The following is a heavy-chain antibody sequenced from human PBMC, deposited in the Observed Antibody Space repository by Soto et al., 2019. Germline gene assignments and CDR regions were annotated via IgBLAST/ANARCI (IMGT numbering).Heavy chain of an antibody. V-gene: IGHV3-73*01. Sequence: VRQASGKGLEWVGRIRSKANSYATAYAASVKGRFTISRDDSKNTAYLQMNSLKTEDTAVYYCTLGLVGATHWGQGTLVTVSS. CDR3: TLGLVGATH. D-gene: IGHD1-26*01. CDR2: IRSKANSYAT. J-gene: IGHJ4*02.